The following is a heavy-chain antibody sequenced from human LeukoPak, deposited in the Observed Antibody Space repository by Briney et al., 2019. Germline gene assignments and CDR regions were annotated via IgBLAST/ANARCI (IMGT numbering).Heavy chain of an antibody. D-gene: IGHD3-10*01. J-gene: IGHJ4*02. CDR1: GYSFSTHW. CDR2: INPNGGFT. CDR3: ARAFRYYGSGSYFGY. Sequence: ASVKVSCKASGYSFSTHWMHWVRQAPGQGLEWMGIINPNGGFTSYAQNLQGRVTVTRDTSISTAYMELSRLRSDDTAVYYCARAFRYYGSGSYFGYWGQGTLVTVSS. V-gene: IGHV1-46*01.